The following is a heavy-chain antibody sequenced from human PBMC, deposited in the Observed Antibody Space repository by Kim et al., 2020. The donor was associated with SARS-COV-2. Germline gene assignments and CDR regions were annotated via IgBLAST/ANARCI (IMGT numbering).Heavy chain of an antibody. J-gene: IGHJ6*02. CDR3: ARDHPQWRTQSHYYGMDG. CDR2: INPNSGGT. D-gene: IGHD6-19*01. CDR1: GYTFTGYY. V-gene: IGHV1-2*04. Sequence: ASVKVSCKASGYTFTGYYMHWVRQAPGQGLEWMGWINPNSGGTNYAQQFQGWVTMTRDTSISTAYMELSRLRSDDTAVYYCARDHPQWRTQSHYYGMDGWGQGTTLTVSS.